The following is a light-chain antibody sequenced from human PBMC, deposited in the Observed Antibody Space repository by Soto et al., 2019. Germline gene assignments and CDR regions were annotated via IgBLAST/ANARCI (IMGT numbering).Light chain of an antibody. CDR1: QSISDW. J-gene: IGKJ1*01. CDR2: EAS. Sequence: DIQMTQSPSTLSASVGDRVTITCRASQSISDWLAWYQQIPGKAPKLLIYEASNLQSGVPSRFSGSGSGTEFTLTISSLQPDDFATYYCQQYNTYSWTFGQGTKVEV. V-gene: IGKV1-5*01. CDR3: QQYNTYSWT.